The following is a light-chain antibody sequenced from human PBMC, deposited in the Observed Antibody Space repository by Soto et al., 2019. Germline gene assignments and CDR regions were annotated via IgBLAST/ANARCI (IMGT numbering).Light chain of an antibody. CDR1: QSVTSSY. V-gene: IGKV3-20*01. CDR2: DAS. J-gene: IGKJ1*01. Sequence: EIVLTQSPGTLSLSPGERATLSCRASQSVTSSYLAWYQQKPGQAPRLLIYDASSRAAGIPDRFSGSGSGTGFTRTISRLEPEDFAVYYCQQYGNSPKTFGQGTKVEIK. CDR3: QQYGNSPKT.